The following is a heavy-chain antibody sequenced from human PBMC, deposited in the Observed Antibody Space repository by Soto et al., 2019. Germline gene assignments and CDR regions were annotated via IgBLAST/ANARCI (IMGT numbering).Heavy chain of an antibody. Sequence: EVQLVESGGGLVQPGGSLRLSCGASGFTFSNFHMNWVRQAPGKGLEWVSYISSSGSTTYYADSVKGRFTISRDNARNSLFLQMSSLRDEDTAVYYGARDAFDYDTTGYHSDYWGQGTLVTVSS. J-gene: IGHJ4*02. CDR1: GFTFSNFH. CDR2: ISSSGSTT. D-gene: IGHD3-22*01. CDR3: ARDAFDYDTTGYHSDY. V-gene: IGHV3-48*02.